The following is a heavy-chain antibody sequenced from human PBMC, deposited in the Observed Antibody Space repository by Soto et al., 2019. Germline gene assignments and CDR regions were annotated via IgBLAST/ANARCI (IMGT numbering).Heavy chain of an antibody. CDR2: ISGSGGSA. V-gene: IGHV3-23*01. CDR1: AFTFTMYS. CDR3: AKLMIGVRATSAFDF. D-gene: IGHD1-26*01. Sequence: PEGSLRLSCAASAFTFTMYSMAWVRQAPGEGLDGVSIISGSGGSAWDADTVKGRFSISRDKSKNTLYLQMNSLRADDTALYYCAKLMIGVRATSAFDFWGQGTLVTVSS. J-gene: IGHJ4*03.